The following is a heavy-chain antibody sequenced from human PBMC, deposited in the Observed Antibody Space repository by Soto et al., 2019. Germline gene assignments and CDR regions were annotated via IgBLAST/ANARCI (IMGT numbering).Heavy chain of an antibody. D-gene: IGHD5-18*01. CDR3: ARESRIQLWWQNDY. Sequence: QVQLQESGPGLVKPSETLSLTCTVSSGSISSYYWSWIRQPPGKGLEWIGYIYYSGSTNYNPSLKSRVTISVDTSKNQFSLKLSSVTAADTAVYYCARESRIQLWWQNDYWGQGTLVTVSS. CDR2: IYYSGST. J-gene: IGHJ4*02. CDR1: SGSISSYY. V-gene: IGHV4-59*01.